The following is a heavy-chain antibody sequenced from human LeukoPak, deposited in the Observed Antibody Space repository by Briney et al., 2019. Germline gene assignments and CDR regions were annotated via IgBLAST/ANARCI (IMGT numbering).Heavy chain of an antibody. D-gene: IGHD3-10*01. J-gene: IGHJ4*02. CDR2: ISGSGGST. Sequence: GGSLRLSCAASGSTFSSYAMSWVRQAPGKGLEWVSAISGSGGSTYYADSVKGRFTISRDNSKNTLYLQMNSLRAEDTAVYYCAEELSIYYYGSGPFDYWGQGTLVTVSS. CDR3: AEELSIYYYGSGPFDY. CDR1: GSTFSSYA. V-gene: IGHV3-23*01.